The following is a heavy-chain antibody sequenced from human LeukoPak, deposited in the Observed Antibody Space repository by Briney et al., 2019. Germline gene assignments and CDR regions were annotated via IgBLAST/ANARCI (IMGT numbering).Heavy chain of an antibody. V-gene: IGHV1-2*02. Sequence: SPVKVSCKASRYTFTRYYMHWVPQAAGQGLEWMGWINPNSGGTKYAKKFQGRVTMTRDTSISTAYMELSRLRSDDTAVYYCARDQGLLWFGGTYYFDYWGQGTLVTVSS. CDR2: INPNSGGT. D-gene: IGHD3-10*01. CDR1: RYTFTRYY. J-gene: IGHJ4*02. CDR3: ARDQGLLWFGGTYYFDY.